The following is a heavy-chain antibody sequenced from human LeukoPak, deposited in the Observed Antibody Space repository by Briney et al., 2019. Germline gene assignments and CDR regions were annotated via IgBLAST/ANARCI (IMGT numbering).Heavy chain of an antibody. CDR3: TKGFEGGTPH. Sequence: QTGGSLRLSCAASGFTFTNSAMGWVRQAPGKGLEWVSGITPGGVTSYVDSVKGRFTISRDNSENAVSLQMNNLRAEDTAVYLCTKGFEGGTPHWGQGTRVTVSS. V-gene: IGHV3-23*01. CDR1: GFTFTNSA. J-gene: IGHJ4*02. D-gene: IGHD3-9*01. CDR2: ITPGGVT.